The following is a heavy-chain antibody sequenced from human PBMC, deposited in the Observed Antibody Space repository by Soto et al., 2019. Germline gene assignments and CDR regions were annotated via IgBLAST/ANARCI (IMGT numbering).Heavy chain of an antibody. V-gene: IGHV4-4*07. Sequence: QVQLQESGPGLVKASETLSLTCTVSGVSISSFYWSWIRQPAGKGLEWIGRIYSSEIINYNPYLKSRVTMSLDTSKNQFSLRLSSVTAADTAVDGCATVSYVGGTDDWGQGTLVTVSS. CDR2: IYSSEII. CDR3: ATVSYVGGTDD. CDR1: GVSISSFY. J-gene: IGHJ4*02. D-gene: IGHD5-18*01.